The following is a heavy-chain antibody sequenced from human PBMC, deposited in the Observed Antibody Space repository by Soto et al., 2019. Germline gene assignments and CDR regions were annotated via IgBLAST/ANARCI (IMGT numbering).Heavy chain of an antibody. V-gene: IGHV1-2*02. CDR1: GYTFTGYY. CDR3: ARDLIGYCTHGVCYVFDP. D-gene: IGHD2-8*01. J-gene: IGHJ5*02. Sequence: ASVKVSCKASGYTFTGYYMHWGRQAPGQGLEWMGWINPNSGGTNYAQKFQGRVTMTRDTSISTAYMELSRLRSDDTAVYYCARDLIGYCTHGVCYVFDPWGQGTLVTVSS. CDR2: INPNSGGT.